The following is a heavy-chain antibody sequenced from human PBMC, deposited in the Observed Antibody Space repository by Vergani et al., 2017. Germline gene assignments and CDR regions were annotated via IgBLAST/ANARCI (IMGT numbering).Heavy chain of an antibody. CDR1: GYTFTSYY. V-gene: IGHV1-46*01. Sequence: VQLVESGAEVKKPGASVKVSCKASGYTFTSYYMHWVRQAPGQGLEWMGIINPSGGSTSYAQKFQGRVTMTRDTSTSTVYMELSSLRSEDTAVYYCAKDPVEYYYDSSGFTGWYFDLWGRGTLVTVSS. CDR3: AKDPVEYYYDSSGFTGWYFDL. D-gene: IGHD3-22*01. CDR2: INPSGGST. J-gene: IGHJ2*01.